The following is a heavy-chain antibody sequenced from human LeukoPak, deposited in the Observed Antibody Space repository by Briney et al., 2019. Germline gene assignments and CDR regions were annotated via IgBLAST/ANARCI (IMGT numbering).Heavy chain of an antibody. CDR1: GYTFTSYG. CDR2: ISAYNGNT. D-gene: IGHD3-22*01. J-gene: IGHJ4*02. CDR3: ASSPRYYYDSSGYFFDY. V-gene: IGHV1-18*01. Sequence: ASVKVSCKASGYTFTSYGINWVRQAPGQGLEWMGWISAYNGNTNYAQKLQGRVTMTTDTSTSTAYMELRSLRSDDTAVYYCASSPRYYYDSSGYFFDYWGQGTLVTVSS.